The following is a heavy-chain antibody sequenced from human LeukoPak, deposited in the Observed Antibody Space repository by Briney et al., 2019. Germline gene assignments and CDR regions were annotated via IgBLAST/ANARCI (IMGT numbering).Heavy chain of an antibody. CDR2: ISGSGGST. V-gene: IGHV3-23*01. CDR1: GFTFSSYA. J-gene: IGHJ1*01. Sequence: GGSLRLSCAASGFTFSSYAMSWVRQAPGKGLEWVSAISGSGGSTYYADSVKGRFTISRDNSKNTLYLQMNSLRAEDTAVYYCAKSYSSSWCGEYFQHWGQGTLVTVSS. CDR3: AKSYSSSWCGEYFQH. D-gene: IGHD6-13*01.